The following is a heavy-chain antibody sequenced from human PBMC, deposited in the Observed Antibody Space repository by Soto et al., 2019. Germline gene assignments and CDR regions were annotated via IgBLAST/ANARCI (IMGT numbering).Heavy chain of an antibody. CDR1: GGTFSSYA. Sequence: QVQLVQSGAEVKKPGSSVKVSCKASGGTFSSYAISWVRQAPGQGLEWMGGIIPIFGTANYAQKFQGRVTIPADESTSTAYMELSSLRSEDTAVYYCAGGGYDSSGYYEYYFDYWGQGTLVTVSS. CDR2: IIPIFGTA. J-gene: IGHJ4*02. V-gene: IGHV1-69*01. CDR3: AGGGYDSSGYYEYYFDY. D-gene: IGHD3-22*01.